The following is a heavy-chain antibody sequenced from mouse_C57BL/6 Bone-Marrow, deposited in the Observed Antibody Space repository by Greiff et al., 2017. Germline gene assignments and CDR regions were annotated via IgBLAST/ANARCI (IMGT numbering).Heavy chain of an antibody. V-gene: IGHV1-15*01. CDR3: TLVYYCDNPHFDY. Sequence: QVQLKQPGAELVRPGASVTLSCKASGYTFTDYEMHWVKQTPVHGLEWIGAIDPATGGTAYNQKFKGKAILPAAKSSSPAYMELRSLTSEDSAVYYCTLVYYCDNPHFDYWGQGTTRTVSS. CDR1: GYTFTDYE. D-gene: IGHD2-13*01. J-gene: IGHJ2*01. CDR2: IDPATGGT.